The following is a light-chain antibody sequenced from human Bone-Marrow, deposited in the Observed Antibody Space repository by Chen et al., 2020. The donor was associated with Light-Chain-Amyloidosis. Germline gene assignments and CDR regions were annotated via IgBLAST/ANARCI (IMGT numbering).Light chain of an antibody. Sequence: SYELTQPPSVSVSPGQTARITCSGDDLPTKYAYWYQQKPGQAPVLVIDRDTERPSGISELFSGYSSGTTATLPISGVQAEDEADYHCQSADSSGTYEVIFGGGTKLTVL. V-gene: IGLV3-25*03. CDR1: DLPTKY. CDR2: RDT. J-gene: IGLJ2*01. CDR3: QSADSSGTYEVI.